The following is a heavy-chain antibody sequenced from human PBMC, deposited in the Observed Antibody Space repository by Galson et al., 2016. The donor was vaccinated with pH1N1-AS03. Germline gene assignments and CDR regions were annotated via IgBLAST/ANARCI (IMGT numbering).Heavy chain of an antibody. J-gene: IGHJ4*02. CDR3: ATHRDYKLDD. CDR2: IRPDGVQK. CDR1: GLTFSTYW. V-gene: IGHV3-7*03. D-gene: IGHD4-11*01. Sequence: SLRLSCAASGLTFSTYWMSWVRQTPGQGLEWVAAIRPDGVQKIYMDSLEGRFTISRDNARNSVYLQMDSLRAEDTAICYCATHRDYKLDDWGQGTLVTVSS.